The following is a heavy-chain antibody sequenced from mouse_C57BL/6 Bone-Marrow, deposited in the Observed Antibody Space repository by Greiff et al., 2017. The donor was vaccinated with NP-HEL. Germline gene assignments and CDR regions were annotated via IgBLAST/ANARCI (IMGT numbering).Heavy chain of an antibody. CDR2: IWSGGST. D-gene: IGHD2-2*01. CDR3: AIYGYDWYFEV. V-gene: IGHV2-2*01. CDR1: GFSLTSYG. J-gene: IGHJ1*03. Sequence: QVQLQQSGPGLVQPSQSLSITCTVSGFSLTSYGVHWVRQSPGKGLEWLGVIWSGGSTDYNAAFISRLSISKDNSKSQVFFKMNSLQADDTAIYCCAIYGYDWYFEVWGTGTTVTVSS.